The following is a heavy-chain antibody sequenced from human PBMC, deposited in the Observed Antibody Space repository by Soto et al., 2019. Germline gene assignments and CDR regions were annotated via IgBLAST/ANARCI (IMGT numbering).Heavy chain of an antibody. V-gene: IGHV1-46*01. CDR2: IHPDGGHT. J-gene: IGHJ4*02. CDR3: ARGGNDH. Sequence: ASVKVSCKASGYTFTNYYVQWVRQAPGQGLEWMGVIHPDGGHTTYSQKFQERVTMTRDTFTSTIYMELSTLRSEDTAVYYCARGGNDHWRQGTLVTVSS. CDR1: GYTFTNYY.